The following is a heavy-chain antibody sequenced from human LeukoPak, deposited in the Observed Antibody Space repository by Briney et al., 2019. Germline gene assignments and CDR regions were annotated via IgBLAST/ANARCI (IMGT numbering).Heavy chain of an antibody. J-gene: IGHJ5*02. CDR3: ARERYYYGSGSYYTRGVFDP. D-gene: IGHD3-10*01. CDR2: INHSGST. CDR1: GGSFSGYY. V-gene: IGHV4-34*01. Sequence: PSETLSLTCAAYGGSFSGYYWSWIRQPPGKGLEWIGEINHSGSTNYNPSLKSRVTISVDTSKNQFSLKLSSVTAADTAVYYCARERYYYGSGSYYTRGVFDPWGQGTLVNVSS.